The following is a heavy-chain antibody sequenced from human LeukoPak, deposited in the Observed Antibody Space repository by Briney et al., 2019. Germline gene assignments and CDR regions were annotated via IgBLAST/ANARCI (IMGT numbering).Heavy chain of an antibody. J-gene: IGHJ4*02. CDR3: ARDNDVADFDY. CDR1: GFTFISYS. D-gene: IGHD2-15*01. V-gene: IGHV3-21*01. CDR2: ISSSSSYI. Sequence: GGSLRLSCAASGFTFISYSMNWVRQARGKGLEGVSSISSSSSYIYYADSVKGRFTISRDNAKNSLYMQMNSLRAEETAVYYCARDNDVADFDYWGQGTLVTVSS.